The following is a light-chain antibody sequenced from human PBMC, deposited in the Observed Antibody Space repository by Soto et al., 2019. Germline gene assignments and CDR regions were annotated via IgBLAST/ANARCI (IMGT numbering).Light chain of an antibody. J-gene: IGLJ1*01. CDR3: SSFTASSPRS. Sequence: QSALTQPASVSGSPGQSITTSCTGTSSDGGGYNYVSWSQQHPGKAPKLLISEVSNRPSVVSNRFSGSKSGNTASLTISGLQADDEADYFCSSFTASSPRSFGTGTKVT. CDR1: SSDGGGYNY. CDR2: EVS. V-gene: IGLV2-14*03.